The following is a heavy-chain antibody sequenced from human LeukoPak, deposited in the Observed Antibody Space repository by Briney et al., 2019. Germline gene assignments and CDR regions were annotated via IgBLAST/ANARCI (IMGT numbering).Heavy chain of an antibody. V-gene: IGHV1-24*01. Sequence: ASVKVSCKVSGYTLTELSMHWVRQAPGKGLEWMGGFDPEDGETIYAQKFQGRVTMTEDTSTDTAYMELSSLRSEDTAVYYCATDGGYAAAGEENWFDPWGQGTLVTVSS. J-gene: IGHJ5*02. CDR2: FDPEDGET. CDR3: ATDGGYAAAGEENWFDP. CDR1: GYTLTELS. D-gene: IGHD6-13*01.